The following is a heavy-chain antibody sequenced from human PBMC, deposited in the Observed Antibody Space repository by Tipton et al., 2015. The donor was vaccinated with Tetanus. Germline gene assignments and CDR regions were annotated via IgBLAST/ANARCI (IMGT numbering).Heavy chain of an antibody. Sequence: SLRLSCTASGSTFSYYDMTWVRQAPGKGLEWLSSISGDGGLMFYTDSVEGRFTISRDNSKSTLYLEMNSLRAEDTAIYFCARKNPGVWAYLDFWGQGTLVTVSS. CDR1: GSTFSYYD. CDR2: ISGDGGLM. CDR3: ARKNPGVWAYLDF. V-gene: IGHV3-23*01. J-gene: IGHJ4*02. D-gene: IGHD7-27*01.